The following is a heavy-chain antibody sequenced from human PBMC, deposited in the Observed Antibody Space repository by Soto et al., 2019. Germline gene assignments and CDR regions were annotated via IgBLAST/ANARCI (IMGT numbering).Heavy chain of an antibody. V-gene: IGHV3-23*01. CDR3: AKDGVNYDSSGYYAYFDY. J-gene: IGHJ4*02. Sequence: GGSLRLSCAAPGFSFRTYAMGWVRQAPGEGVEWVSGISAGGGDTYYADSVKGRFTISRDNSKNTLYLQMNSLRAEDTAVYYCAKDGVNYDSSGYYAYFDYWGQGTLVTVSS. CDR1: GFSFRTYA. D-gene: IGHD3-22*01. CDR2: ISAGGGDT.